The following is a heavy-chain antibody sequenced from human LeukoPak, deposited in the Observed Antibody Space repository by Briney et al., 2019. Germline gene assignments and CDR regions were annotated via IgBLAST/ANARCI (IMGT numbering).Heavy chain of an antibody. CDR2: ISGSGGST. CDR1: GFTFSSYG. V-gene: IGHV3-23*01. Sequence: GGTLRLSCAASGFTFSSYGMSWVRQAPGKGLEWVSAISGSGGSTYYADSVKGRFTISRDNAKNTLYLQMNSLRAEDTAVYYCAVGANPGAFDYWGQGTLVTVSS. D-gene: IGHD1-26*01. J-gene: IGHJ4*02. CDR3: AVGANPGAFDY.